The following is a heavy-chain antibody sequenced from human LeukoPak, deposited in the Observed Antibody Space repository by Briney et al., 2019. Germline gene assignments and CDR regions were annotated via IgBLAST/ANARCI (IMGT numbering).Heavy chain of an antibody. Sequence: GGSLRLSCAASGFTFSSFAMNWVRQAPGKGLEWVSAISDSGGSRYYADSVKGRFTISRDNAKNTVYLQMNSLRVEDTAVYYCAKGGGWLYYFDYWGQRSLVSVSS. V-gene: IGHV3-23*01. CDR3: AKGGGWLYYFDY. J-gene: IGHJ4*02. CDR1: GFTFSSFA. D-gene: IGHD6-19*01. CDR2: ISDSGGSR.